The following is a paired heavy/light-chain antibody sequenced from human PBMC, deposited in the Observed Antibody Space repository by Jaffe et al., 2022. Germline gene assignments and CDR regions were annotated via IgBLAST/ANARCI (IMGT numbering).Light chain of an antibody. V-gene: IGKV3-11*01. J-gene: IGKJ4*01. Sequence: EIVLTQSPATLSLSPGERATLSCRASQSVSSYLAWYQQKPGQAPRLLIYDASNRATGIPARFSGSGSGTDFTLTISSLEPEDFAVYYCQQRSNWPCFGGGTKVEIK. CDR2: DAS. CDR1: QSVSSY. CDR3: QQRSNWPC.
Heavy chain of an antibody. V-gene: IGHV4-38-2*01. CDR3: ARAGGSGSYYNVPIRYFQH. Sequence: QVQLQESGPGLVKPSETLSLTCAVSGYSISSGYYWGWIRQPPGKGLEWIGSIYHSGSTYYNPSLKSRVTISVDTSKNQFSLKLSSVTAADTAVYYCARAGGSGSYYNVPIRYFQHWGQGTLVTVSS. CDR1: GYSISSGYY. D-gene: IGHD3-10*01. CDR2: IYHSGST. J-gene: IGHJ1*01.